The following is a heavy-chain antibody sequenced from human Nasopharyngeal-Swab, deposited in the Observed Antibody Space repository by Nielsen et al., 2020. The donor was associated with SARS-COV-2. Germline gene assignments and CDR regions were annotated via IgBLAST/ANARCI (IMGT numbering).Heavy chain of an antibody. V-gene: IGHV1-24*01. CDR1: GSTLTELS. CDR3: ATTTVFGVVPANWFDP. J-gene: IGHJ5*02. D-gene: IGHD3-3*01. Sequence: SVQVSCQVSGSTLTELSMHWVRQAPGKGLEWMGGFDPEDGETIYAQKFQGRVTMTEDTSTDTAYMELSSLRSEDTAVYYCATTTVFGVVPANWFDPWGQGTLVTVSS. CDR2: FDPEDGET.